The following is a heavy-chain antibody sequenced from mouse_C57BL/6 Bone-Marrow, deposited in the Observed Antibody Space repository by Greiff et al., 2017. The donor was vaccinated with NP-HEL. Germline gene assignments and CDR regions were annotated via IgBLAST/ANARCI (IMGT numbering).Heavy chain of an antibody. J-gene: IGHJ2*01. CDR2: INPNNGGT. CDR1: GYTFTDYY. Sequence: EVQLQQSGPELVKPGASVKISCKASGYTFTDYYMNWVKQSHGKSLEWIGDINPNNGGTSYNQKFKGKATLTVDKSSSTAYMELRSLTSEDSAVYYCARADSSGDYWGQGTTLTVSS. D-gene: IGHD3-2*02. CDR3: ARADSSGDY. V-gene: IGHV1-26*01.